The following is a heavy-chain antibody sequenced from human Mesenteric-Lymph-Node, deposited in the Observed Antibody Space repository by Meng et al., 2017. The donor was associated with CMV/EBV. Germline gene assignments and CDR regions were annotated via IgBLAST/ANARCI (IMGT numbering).Heavy chain of an antibody. V-gene: IGHV3-21*01. Sequence: GGSLRLSCVASGFTFSSYSMNWVRQAPGKGLEWVSSISSSSSYIYYADSVKGRFTISRDNAKNSLYLQMNSLRAEDTAVYYCARDRPDYDFWSGYSDYYYYGMDVWGQGTTVTVSS. CDR3: ARDRPDYDFWSGYSDYYYYGMDV. CDR2: ISSSSSYI. CDR1: GFTFSSYS. D-gene: IGHD3-3*01. J-gene: IGHJ6*02.